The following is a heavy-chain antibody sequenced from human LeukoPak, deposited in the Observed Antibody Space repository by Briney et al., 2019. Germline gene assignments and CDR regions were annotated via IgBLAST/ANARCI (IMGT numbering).Heavy chain of an antibody. CDR3: ARGLSLSGSYYYAFDI. D-gene: IGHD1-26*01. CDR1: GYTFTGYY. Sequence: ASVKVSCKASGYTFTGYYMHWVRQAPGQGLEWMGWISPNSGGTNYAQKSQGRVTMTRDTSISTAYMELSRLRSDDTAVYYCARGLSLSGSYYYAFDIWGQGTMVTVSS. J-gene: IGHJ3*02. V-gene: IGHV1-2*02. CDR2: ISPNSGGT.